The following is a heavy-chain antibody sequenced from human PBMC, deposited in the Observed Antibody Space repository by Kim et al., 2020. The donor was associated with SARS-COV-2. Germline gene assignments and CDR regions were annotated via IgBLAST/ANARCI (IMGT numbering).Heavy chain of an antibody. V-gene: IGHV4-34*01. D-gene: IGHD7-27*01. J-gene: IGHJ4*02. CDR3: ARAELGVDY. Sequence: GSTNYNPSLKSRVTISVDTSKNQFSLKLSSVTAADTAVYYCARAELGVDYWGQGTLVTVSS. CDR2: GST.